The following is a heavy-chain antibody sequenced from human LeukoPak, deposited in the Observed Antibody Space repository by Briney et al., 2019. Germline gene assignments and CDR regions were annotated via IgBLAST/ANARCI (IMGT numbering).Heavy chain of an antibody. J-gene: IGHJ3*01. Sequence: GGSLRLSCAASGFTFSSYSMNWVRQAPGKGLEWVALISHDGRNKYYADSVKGRFTISRDNYKKTMYLEMESLRAEDTAVYYCAKVDRSGWYIDAFAVWGQGTMVTVSS. V-gene: IGHV3-30*18. CDR1: GFTFSSYS. D-gene: IGHD6-19*01. CDR2: ISHDGRNK. CDR3: AKVDRSGWYIDAFAV.